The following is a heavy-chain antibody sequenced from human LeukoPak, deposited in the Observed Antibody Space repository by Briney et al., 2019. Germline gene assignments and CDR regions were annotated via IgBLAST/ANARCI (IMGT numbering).Heavy chain of an antibody. CDR2: LNPNSGDT. V-gene: IGHV1-8*03. D-gene: IGHD6-13*01. J-gene: IGHJ4*02. Sequence: ASVKVSCKASGYTFTNYDINWVRQATGQEPEWMAWLNPNSGDTGFAQKFQGRLTITRDTSINTAYMELSSLRSEDTAVYYCARSSIIAAAGPYYFDYWGQGTLVTVSS. CDR1: GYTFTNYD. CDR3: ARSSIIAAAGPYYFDY.